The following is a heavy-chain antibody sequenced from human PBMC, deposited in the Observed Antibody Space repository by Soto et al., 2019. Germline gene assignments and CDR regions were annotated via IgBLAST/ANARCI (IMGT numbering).Heavy chain of an antibody. CDR1: GFTFNIAW. V-gene: IGHV3-15*04. CDR3: PSELHGGPHY. D-gene: IGHD2-15*01. CDR2: IGSNTEGGTT. J-gene: IGHJ4*02. Sequence: EVQLVESGGGLVNPGGSLRLSCAASGFTFNIAWMSWVXXXXXXXLESVGSIGSNTEGGTTDYTETVKGRFNISRDDSKNTLYLQMXSLXXEDTAVYYCPSELHGGPHYWGQGTLVTVSS.